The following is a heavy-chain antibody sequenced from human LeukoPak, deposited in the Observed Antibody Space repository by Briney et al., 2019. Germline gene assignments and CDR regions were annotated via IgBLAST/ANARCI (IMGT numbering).Heavy chain of an antibody. CDR2: VSAYNGVT. CDR1: GYTFTRYG. V-gene: IGHV1-18*04. J-gene: IGHJ4*02. Sequence: ASVKVSCKASGYTFTRYGISWVRQAPGQGLEWMGWVSAYNGVTSYAQKLQGRVTMTTDTSTSTAYMELRSLRSDDTAVYYCARDDISCSGGSCYQNLFDYWGQGTLVTVSS. D-gene: IGHD2-15*01. CDR3: ARDDISCSGGSCYQNLFDY.